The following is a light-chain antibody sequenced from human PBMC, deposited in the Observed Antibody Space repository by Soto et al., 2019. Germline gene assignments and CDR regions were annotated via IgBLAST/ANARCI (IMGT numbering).Light chain of an antibody. J-gene: IGKJ1*01. CDR3: QQYYSFPPT. V-gene: IGKV1D-8*01. CDR1: QGXSSY. CDR2: AAS. Sequence: VIWMTQSPSLLSASTGDRVTISCRMSQGXSSYLARYQQKPGKAPELLIYAASTLQSGVPSRFSGSGSGTDFTLTISCLQSEDFATYYCQQYYSFPPTFGQGTKVEIK.